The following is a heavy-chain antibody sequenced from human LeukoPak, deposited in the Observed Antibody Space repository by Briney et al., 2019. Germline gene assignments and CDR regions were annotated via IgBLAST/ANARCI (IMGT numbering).Heavy chain of an antibody. CDR3: AKDITGRGWYGVH. V-gene: IGHV3-23*01. D-gene: IGHD6-19*01. CDR1: GFTFNTYA. J-gene: IGHJ4*02. Sequence: GGSLRLSCAASGFTFNTYAMSWVRQAPGKGLEWVAAVSGSGAGTYYADSVKGRFTISRDNSKNTLYLQMNSLRAEDTAVYYCAKDITGRGWYGVHWGQGTLVTVSS. CDR2: VSGSGAGT.